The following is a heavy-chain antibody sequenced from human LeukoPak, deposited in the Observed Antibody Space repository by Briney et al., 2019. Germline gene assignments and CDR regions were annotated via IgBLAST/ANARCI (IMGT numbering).Heavy chain of an antibody. V-gene: IGHV7-4-1*02. D-gene: IGHD3-10*01. CDR3: ARGRRKYHGSGSYFLDH. CDR2: INTNTGNP. J-gene: IGHJ4*02. CDR1: GYTFTSYA. Sequence: ASVKVSCKASGYTFTSYAMNWVRQAPGQGLEWMGWINTNTGNPTYAQGFTGRFVFSLDTSVSTAYLQISSLKAEDTAVYYCARGRRKYHGSGSYFLDHWGQGTLVTVSS.